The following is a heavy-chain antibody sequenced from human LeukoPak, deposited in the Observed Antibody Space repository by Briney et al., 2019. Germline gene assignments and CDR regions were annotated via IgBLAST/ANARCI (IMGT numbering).Heavy chain of an antibody. CDR1: GFTFSSYA. D-gene: IGHD6-19*01. Sequence: PGGSLRLSCAASGFTFSSYAMHWVRQAPGKGLEWVSVIYSGGSTYYADSVKGRFTISRDNSKNTLYLQMNSLRAEDTAVYYCARDGGSGRRLDYWGQGTLVTVSS. CDR2: IYSGGST. CDR3: ARDGGSGRRLDY. J-gene: IGHJ4*02. V-gene: IGHV3-66*01.